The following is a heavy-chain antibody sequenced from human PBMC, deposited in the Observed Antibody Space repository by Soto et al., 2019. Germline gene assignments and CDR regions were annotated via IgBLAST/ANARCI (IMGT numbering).Heavy chain of an antibody. CDR3: AHRRCDGYKCGWFEP. D-gene: IGHD2-21*01. CDR1: GFSLSTSGVG. CDR2: IYWDDDK. J-gene: IGHJ5*02. V-gene: IGHV2-5*02. Sequence: QITLKESGPPLVKPTQTLTLTCTFSGFSLSTSGVGVGWIRQPPGKALEWLALIYWDDDKRYSPSLKSRLTITKDTSKNQVVRTMTNIDPVDTATYSCAHRRCDGYKCGWFEPWGQGTLVTVSS.